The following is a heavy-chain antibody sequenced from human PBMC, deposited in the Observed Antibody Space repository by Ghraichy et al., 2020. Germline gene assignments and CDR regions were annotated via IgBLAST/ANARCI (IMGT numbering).Heavy chain of an antibody. D-gene: IGHD3-22*01. CDR3: ASYDGTGSYRSLAY. V-gene: IGHV3-74*01. CDR1: GFTFSSYW. Sequence: GGSLRLSCAASGFTFSSYWMHWVRQAPGKGLVWVSRVNGDGSSTYYADSVKGRFTISRDNAKNTLYLKMNSLRAEDTAVYYCASYDGTGSYRSLAYWGQGTLVTVSS. J-gene: IGHJ4*02. CDR2: VNGDGSST.